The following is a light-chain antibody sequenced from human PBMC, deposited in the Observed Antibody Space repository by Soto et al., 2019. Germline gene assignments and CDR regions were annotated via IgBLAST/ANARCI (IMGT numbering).Light chain of an antibody. CDR1: SSDVGGYNY. J-gene: IGLJ1*01. CDR3: CSYAGSYTFSV. CDR2: DVS. V-gene: IGLV2-11*01. Sequence: QSALTQPRSVSGSPGQSVTISCTGTSSDVGGYNYVSWYQQHPGKAPKLMIYDVSKRPSGVPDRFSGSKSANTASLTISGLQAEDEADYYCCSYAGSYTFSVFGTGTKVTVL.